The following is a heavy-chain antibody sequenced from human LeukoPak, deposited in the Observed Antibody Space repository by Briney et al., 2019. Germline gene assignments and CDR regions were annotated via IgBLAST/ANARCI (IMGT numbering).Heavy chain of an antibody. CDR2: IYYSADA. CDR3: ARLSNSLDY. D-gene: IGHD4-23*01. CDR1: GGSITSYY. V-gene: IGHV4-59*08. Sequence: SGTLSLTCSVSGGSITSYYWSWIRQPPGKGLEWIGFIYYSADANYNPSLKSRVTMSVDTSKNHLSLKLNSVTAADTAVYYCARLSNSLDYWGQGTLVTVSS. J-gene: IGHJ4*02.